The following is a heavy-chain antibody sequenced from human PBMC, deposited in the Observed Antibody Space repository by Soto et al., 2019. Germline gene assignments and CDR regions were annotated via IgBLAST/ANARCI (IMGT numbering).Heavy chain of an antibody. CDR3: ARESEDLTSNFDY. J-gene: IGHJ4*02. CDR1: GFTFSSYS. Sequence: DVQLVESGGGLVQPGGSLRLSCAASGFTFSSYSMNWVRQAPGKGLEWVSSISGGSDDIYYGDSMKGRFTISRDNAKNSLYLEMNSLRAEDTAVYYCARESEDLTSNFDYWGQGTLVTVSS. CDR2: ISGGSDDI. V-gene: IGHV3-48*04.